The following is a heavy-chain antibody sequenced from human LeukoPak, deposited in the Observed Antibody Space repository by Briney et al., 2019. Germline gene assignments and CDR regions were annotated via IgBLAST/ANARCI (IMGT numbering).Heavy chain of an antibody. CDR2: IKPDGSEQ. CDR3: ARDWSDTGLASIDY. CDR1: GFTFSIHR. D-gene: IGHD5-18*01. V-gene: IGHV3-7*01. J-gene: IGHJ4*02. Sequence: GGSLRLSCAASGFTFSIHRMGWVRQAPGRGLEWVANIKPDGSEQYYVDSVKGRFTISRDSAKNSLYLQMNSLTAEDTAVYYCARDWSDTGLASIDYWGQGTLVTVSP.